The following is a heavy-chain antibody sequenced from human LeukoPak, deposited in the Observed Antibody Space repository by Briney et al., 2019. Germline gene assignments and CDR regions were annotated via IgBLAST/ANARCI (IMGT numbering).Heavy chain of an antibody. Sequence: GGSLRLSCAASGFTFSSYAMSWLRQARGKGLEWVSAISGSGGSTYYADSVKGRFTISRDNSKNTLYLQMNSLRAEDTAVYYCARRGSSGWYPGSGYYYYYYGMDVWGQGTTVTVSS. CDR2: ISGSGGST. CDR1: GFTFSSYA. D-gene: IGHD6-19*01. J-gene: IGHJ6*02. CDR3: ARRGSSGWYPGSGYYYYYYGMDV. V-gene: IGHV3-23*01.